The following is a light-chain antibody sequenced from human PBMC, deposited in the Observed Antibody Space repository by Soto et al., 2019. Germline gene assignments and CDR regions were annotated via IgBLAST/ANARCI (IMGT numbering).Light chain of an antibody. CDR3: QQDGSSPRT. Sequence: VLTQSSGPRSLCPGERATLSCMSSQSVSSSYLAWYQQQPGQAPRLLIYGASSRATGIPDRFSGSGSGTDFTLTISRLEPEDLAVYYCQQDGSSPRTLGQGTKVDI. CDR2: GAS. CDR1: QSVSSSY. J-gene: IGKJ1*01. V-gene: IGKV3-20*01.